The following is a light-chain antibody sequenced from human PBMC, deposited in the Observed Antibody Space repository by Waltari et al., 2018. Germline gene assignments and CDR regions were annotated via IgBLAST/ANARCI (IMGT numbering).Light chain of an antibody. J-gene: IGLJ1*01. Sequence: QSLLTQPPSVSGAPRQSAILSCPGSSSNIAAVNAVDRYQQFPGAAPRLLIYVTDSRPSGVPDRFSGSRSGTSASLAIAGLQAEDEADYFCQSYDNSLSAPYVFGTGTKVIVL. CDR3: QSYDNSLSAPYV. CDR2: VTD. V-gene: IGLV1-40*01. CDR1: SSNIAAVNA.